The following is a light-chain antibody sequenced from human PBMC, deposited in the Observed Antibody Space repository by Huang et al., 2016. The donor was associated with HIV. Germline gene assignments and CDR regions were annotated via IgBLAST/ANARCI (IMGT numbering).Light chain of an antibody. Sequence: IQMTPSPSSLSASVGDRVTITGRASQYVGNYLAWFQQKPGRAPKSLIYAASSLQRGVPSKFGGSGSGIDFTVTISSLQPEDFATYYCQQYKSLPQTFGQGTKVEVK. CDR1: QYVGNY. V-gene: IGKV1-16*02. CDR2: AAS. J-gene: IGKJ1*01. CDR3: QQYKSLPQT.